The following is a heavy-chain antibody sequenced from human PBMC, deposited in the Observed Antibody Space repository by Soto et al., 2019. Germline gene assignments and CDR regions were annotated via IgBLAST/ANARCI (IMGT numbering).Heavy chain of an antibody. CDR2: VIPMVEMS. V-gene: IGHV1-69*02. J-gene: IGHJ4*02. CDR3: ATNYVSGSTRFDS. Sequence: QVQLVQSGAEVKKSGSSVKVSCTASRGILNYNTLSWVRQAPGQGLEWLGRVIPMVEMSSYAQKFQGRVTITADKSTRTGYMALTNLRSEDTAVYFCATNYVSGSTRFDSWGQGTLVTVS. D-gene: IGHD3-10*01. CDR1: RGILNYNT.